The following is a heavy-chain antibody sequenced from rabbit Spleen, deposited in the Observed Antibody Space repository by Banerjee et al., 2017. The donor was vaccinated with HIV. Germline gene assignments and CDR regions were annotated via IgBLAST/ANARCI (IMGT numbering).Heavy chain of an antibody. V-gene: IGHV1S45*01. CDR1: GFSFTSFW. Sequence: QEQLEESGGDLVKPEGSLTLTCTASGFSFTSFWIYWVRQAPGKGLEWIGYIDPVFGSAYYASWVNGRFSISRENTQNTVSLQLNSLTAADTATYFCARGGGLWGQGTLVTVS. CDR3: ARGGGL. CDR2: IDPVFGSA. J-gene: IGHJ4*01.